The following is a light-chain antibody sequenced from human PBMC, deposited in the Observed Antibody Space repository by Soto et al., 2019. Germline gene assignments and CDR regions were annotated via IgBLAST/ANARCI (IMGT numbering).Light chain of an antibody. Sequence: SYVLTQPPSVSVAPRQTARITCGGDNIGSKGVHWYQQKPGQAPVLVVHDDVERASGIPERFSASNSGNTATLTIISVEAGDEADYYCHVWDSNSDPVVFGGGTKLTVL. CDR1: NIGSKG. V-gene: IGLV3-21*02. J-gene: IGLJ2*01. CDR2: DDV. CDR3: HVWDSNSDPVV.